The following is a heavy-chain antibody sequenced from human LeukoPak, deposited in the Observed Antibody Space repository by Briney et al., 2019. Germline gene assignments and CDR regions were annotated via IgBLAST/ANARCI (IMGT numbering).Heavy chain of an antibody. D-gene: IGHD3-10*01. V-gene: IGHV3-33*08. Sequence: GGSLRLSCAASGFIFSRAWMHWVRQAPDKGLEWVAVIWYDGSNKYYADSVKGRFTISRDNSKNTLYLQMNSLRAEDTAVYYCARDHGSGSYFSHCDYWGQGTLVTVSS. CDR3: ARDHGSGSYFSHCDY. J-gene: IGHJ4*02. CDR2: IWYDGSNK. CDR1: GFIFSRAW.